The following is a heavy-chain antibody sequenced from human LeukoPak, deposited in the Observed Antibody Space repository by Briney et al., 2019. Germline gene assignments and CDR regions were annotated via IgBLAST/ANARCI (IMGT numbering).Heavy chain of an antibody. CDR1: GGSFSGYY. J-gene: IGHJ5*02. CDR2: INHSGST. CDR3: ARHSGGTYYVSLDP. Sequence: SETLSLTCAVYGGSFSGYYWSWIRQPPRKGLEWIGEINHSGSTNYNPSLKSRVTISVDTSKNQFSLKLSSVTAADTAVYYCARHSGGTYYVSLDPWGQGTLVTVSS. D-gene: IGHD1-26*01. V-gene: IGHV4-34*01.